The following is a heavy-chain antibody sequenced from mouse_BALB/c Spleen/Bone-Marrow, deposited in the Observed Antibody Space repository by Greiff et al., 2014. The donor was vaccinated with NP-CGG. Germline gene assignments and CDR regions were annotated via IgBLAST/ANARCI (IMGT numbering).Heavy chain of an antibody. CDR3: TRSGTLGAMDY. J-gene: IGHJ4*01. Sequence: EVHLVESGGGLVQPGGSRKLSCAASGFTFSSFGMHWVRQALEKGLEWVAYISSGSSTIYYADTMKGRFTISRDNPKNTLFLQMTSLRSEDTAMYYCTRSGTLGAMDYWGQGTSVTVSS. CDR2: ISSGSSTI. V-gene: IGHV5-17*02. CDR1: GFTFSSFG. D-gene: IGHD3-3*01.